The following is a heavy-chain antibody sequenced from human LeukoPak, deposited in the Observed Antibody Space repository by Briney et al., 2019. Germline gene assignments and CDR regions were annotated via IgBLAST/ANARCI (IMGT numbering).Heavy chain of an antibody. CDR3: ARSADQWVVRLSWFDP. V-gene: IGHV4-59*01. CDR2: IHYSGSP. J-gene: IGHJ5*02. D-gene: IGHD6-19*01. Sequence: SETLSLTCTVSGGSISSYYCSWVRQPPGKGLEWVGYIHYSGSPNYNPSLKSRVTISVDTSKNQFSLKLSSVTAADTAVYYCARSADQWVVRLSWFDPWGQGTLVTVSS. CDR1: GGSISSYY.